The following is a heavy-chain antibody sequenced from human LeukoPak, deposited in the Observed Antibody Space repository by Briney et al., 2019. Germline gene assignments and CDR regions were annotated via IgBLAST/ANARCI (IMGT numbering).Heavy chain of an antibody. V-gene: IGHV4-34*01. J-gene: IGHJ5*02. CDR2: INHSGST. CDR1: GGSFSDYY. Sequence: PSETLSLTCAVYGGSFSDYYWSWIRQPPGKGLEWIGEINHSGSTNYNPSLKSRVTISIDTSKNQISLKLSSVTAADTAVYYCARWSSNYYDSSGRRFDPWGQGTLVTVSS. D-gene: IGHD3-22*01. CDR3: ARWSSNYYDSSGRRFDP.